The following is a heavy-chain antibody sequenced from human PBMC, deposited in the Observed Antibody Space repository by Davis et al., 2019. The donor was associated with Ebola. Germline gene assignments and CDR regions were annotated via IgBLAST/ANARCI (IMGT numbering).Heavy chain of an antibody. CDR3: ARDRSFGGHTWFDP. D-gene: IGHD2-15*01. CDR2: IWYDGSNK. J-gene: IGHJ5*02. CDR1: GFTFSSYG. V-gene: IGHV3-33*01. Sequence: GESLKISCAASGFTFSSYGMHWVRQAPGKGLEWVAVIWYDGSNKYYADSVKGRFTISRDNAKNSLYLQMNSLRAEDTAVYYCARDRSFGGHTWFDPWGQGTLVTVSS.